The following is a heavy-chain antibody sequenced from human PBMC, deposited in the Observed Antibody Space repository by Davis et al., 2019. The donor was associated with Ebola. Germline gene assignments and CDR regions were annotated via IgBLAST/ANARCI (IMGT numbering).Heavy chain of an antibody. Sequence: SETLFLTCTMSGGFFSGYYWSWIRQSPGKGLELIGEINDEGRTKYKPSLKSRVTISLDTFVKELSLDLRSVTAADTAIYYCARHYDFLDYYNYHGMDVWGKGTTVTVSS. V-gene: IGHV4-34*01. CDR1: GGFFSGYY. CDR3: ARHYDFLDYYNYHGMDV. J-gene: IGHJ6*04. CDR2: INDEGRT. D-gene: IGHD3-3*01.